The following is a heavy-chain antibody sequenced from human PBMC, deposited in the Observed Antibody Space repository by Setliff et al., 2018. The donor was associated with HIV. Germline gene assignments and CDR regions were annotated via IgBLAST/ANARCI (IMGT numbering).Heavy chain of an antibody. CDR2: ISPNNGVA. Sequence: ASVKVSCKASGYTFTEYFMHWVRRAPGQGLEWIGRISPNNGVAEYAPKFQGRVSMTLDTSISTAYLEIPRLTSDDAAVYFCARPRVFDSFDVWGQGTKVTVSS. CDR1: GYTFTEYF. D-gene: IGHD6-6*01. CDR3: ARPRVFDSFDV. J-gene: IGHJ3*01. V-gene: IGHV1-2*06.